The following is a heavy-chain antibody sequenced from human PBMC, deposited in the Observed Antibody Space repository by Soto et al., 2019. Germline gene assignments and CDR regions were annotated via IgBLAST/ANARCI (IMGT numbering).Heavy chain of an antibody. J-gene: IGHJ6*02. Sequence: TSYWIGWVRQMPGKGLEWMGITYPGDSDTRYSPSFQGQVTISADKSISTAYLQWSSLKASDTAMYYCARLRWPENYYGMDVWGQGTTVTVSS. D-gene: IGHD2-15*01. CDR3: ARLRWPENYYGMDV. V-gene: IGHV5-51*01. CDR1: TSYW. CDR2: TYPGDSDT.